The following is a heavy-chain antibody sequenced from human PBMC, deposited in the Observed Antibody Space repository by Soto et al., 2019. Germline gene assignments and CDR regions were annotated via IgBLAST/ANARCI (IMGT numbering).Heavy chain of an antibody. CDR1: GFTFSSYA. CDR3: AKSRPSDSSGYYSYYYYYGMDV. D-gene: IGHD3-22*01. CDR2: ISGSGGST. V-gene: IGHV3-23*01. Sequence: GGSLRLSCAASGFTFSSYAMSWVRQAPGKGLEWVSAISGSGGSTYYADSVKGRFTISRDNSKNTLYLQMNSLRAEDTAVYYCAKSRPSDSSGYYSYYYYYGMDVWGQGTTVTVSS. J-gene: IGHJ6*02.